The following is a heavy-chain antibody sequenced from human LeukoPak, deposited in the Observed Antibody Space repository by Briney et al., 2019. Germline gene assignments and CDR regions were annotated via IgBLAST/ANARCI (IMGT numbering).Heavy chain of an antibody. J-gene: IGHJ4*02. Sequence: ASVKVSCKASGYTFTSYYMHWVRQAPGQGLEWMGIISPSGGSTNYAQKFQGRVTMTRDTSTSTVYMELSSLRSEDTAVYYCARGLDCSSTSCYRILDYWGQGTRVTVSS. CDR3: ARGLDCSSTSCYRILDY. D-gene: IGHD2-2*01. CDR1: GYTFTSYY. CDR2: ISPSGGST. V-gene: IGHV1-46*01.